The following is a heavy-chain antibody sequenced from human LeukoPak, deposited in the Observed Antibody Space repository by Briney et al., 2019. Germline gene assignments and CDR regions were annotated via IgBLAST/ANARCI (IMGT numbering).Heavy chain of an antibody. D-gene: IGHD2-2*01. Sequence: ASVKVSCKASGYTFTNYGINWVRQAPGQGLEWMGWISAYNGNTNYAQKLQGRVTMTTDTSTSTAYMELRSLRSEDTAVYYCARDLPYCSSTSRACNWFDPWGQGTLVTVSS. CDR1: GYTFTNYG. J-gene: IGHJ5*02. CDR3: ARDLPYCSSTSRACNWFDP. V-gene: IGHV1-18*01. CDR2: ISAYNGNT.